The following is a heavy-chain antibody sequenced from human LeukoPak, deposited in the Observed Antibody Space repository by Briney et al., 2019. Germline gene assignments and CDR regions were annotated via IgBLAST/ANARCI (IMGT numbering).Heavy chain of an antibody. J-gene: IGHJ4*02. D-gene: IGHD5-12*01. V-gene: IGHV3-53*01. Sequence: GGSLRLSCAASGFTVSSNYMSWVREAPGKGLEWVSVIYSGGSTYYADSVKGRFTISRDNSKNTLYLQMNSLRAEDTAVYYCAREGGYSGYSYLDYWGQGTLVTVSS. CDR2: IYSGGST. CDR1: GFTVSSNY. CDR3: AREGGYSGYSYLDY.